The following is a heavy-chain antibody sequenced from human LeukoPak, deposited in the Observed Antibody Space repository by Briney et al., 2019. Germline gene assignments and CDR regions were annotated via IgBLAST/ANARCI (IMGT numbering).Heavy chain of an antibody. CDR1: GFTFSSYG. CDR3: AKDRESSKGEYYYGSGSQEYYFDY. J-gene: IGHJ4*02. V-gene: IGHV3-30*02. Sequence: SGGSLRLSCAASGFTFSSYGMHWVRQAPGKGLEWVAFIRDDGSNKYYAASVKGRFTISRDNSKTTLYLQMNRLSAEDTAVYYCAKDRESSKGEYYYGSGSQEYYFDYWGQGTLVTVSS. D-gene: IGHD3-10*01. CDR2: IRDDGSNK.